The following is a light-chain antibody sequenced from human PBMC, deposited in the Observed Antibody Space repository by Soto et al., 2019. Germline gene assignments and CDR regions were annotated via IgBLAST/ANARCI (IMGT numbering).Light chain of an antibody. V-gene: IGKV3-20*01. Sequence: EIVLTHSPGTLSLSPWEIATLSCGTSQSVTTSYLAWYQQKPGQAPRLLIYGTSNRATGIPDRFSGSGSATDFTLTISRLEPEDFAVYYCHQYGDSPQTFGQGTKV. CDR2: GTS. J-gene: IGKJ1*01. CDR3: HQYGDSPQT. CDR1: QSVTTSY.